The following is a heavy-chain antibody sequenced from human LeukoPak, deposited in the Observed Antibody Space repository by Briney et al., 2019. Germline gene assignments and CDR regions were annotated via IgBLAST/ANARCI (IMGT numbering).Heavy chain of an antibody. CDR2: IKQDGSEK. CDR3: ARDDRFNIYCSSTSCYPPSYGMDV. J-gene: IGHJ6*02. Sequence: GGSLRLSCAASGFTFSSYWMSWVRQAPGKGLEWVAHIKQDGSEKYYVDSVKGRFTISRDNAKNSLYLQMNSLRAEDTAVYYCARDDRFNIYCSSTSCYPPSYGMDVWGQGTTVTVSS. D-gene: IGHD2-2*01. V-gene: IGHV3-7*03. CDR1: GFTFSSYW.